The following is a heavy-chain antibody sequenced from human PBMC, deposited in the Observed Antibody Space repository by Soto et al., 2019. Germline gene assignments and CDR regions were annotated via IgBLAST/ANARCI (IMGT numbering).Heavy chain of an antibody. V-gene: IGHV3-33*01. Sequence: ESGGGVVQPGRSLRLSCAASGFTFSRYGMHWVRQAPGKGLEWVAVIWYDGSNKYYADSVKGRFTISRDNSKNTLYLQMNSLRAEDTAVYYCAREGGRRFWYFDLWGRGTLVTVSS. D-gene: IGHD2-15*01. CDR1: GFTFSRYG. J-gene: IGHJ2*01. CDR2: IWYDGSNK. CDR3: AREGGRRFWYFDL.